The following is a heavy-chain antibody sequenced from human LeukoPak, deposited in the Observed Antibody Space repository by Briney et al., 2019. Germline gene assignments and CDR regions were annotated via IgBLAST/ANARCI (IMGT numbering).Heavy chain of an antibody. CDR1: GGSISSGGYY. CDR3: ARGFGKNYYDSSGYYGFDY. V-gene: IGHV4-31*03. CDR2: IYYSGST. Sequence: SQTLSLTCTVSGGSISSGGYYWSWIRQHPGKGLEWIGYIYYSGSTYYNPSLKSRVTISVDTSKNQFSLKLSSLTAADTAVYYCARGFGKNYYDSSGYYGFDYWGQGTLVTVSS. D-gene: IGHD3-22*01. J-gene: IGHJ4*02.